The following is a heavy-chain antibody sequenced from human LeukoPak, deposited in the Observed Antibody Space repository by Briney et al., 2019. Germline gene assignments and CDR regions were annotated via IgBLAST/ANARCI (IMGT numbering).Heavy chain of an antibody. V-gene: IGHV1-3*04. CDR3: AKGSSMGPISFYLDY. J-gene: IGHJ4*02. CDR1: GYTFTTCA. CDR2: INTGDGDT. D-gene: IGHD5-24*01. Sequence: ASVTVSCKASGYTFTTCAIHWVRQAPGQRLEWMGLINTGDGDTIYSQKFQGRVTITRDTSANTAYLELDSLTSEDTAVYYCAKGSSMGPISFYLDYWGQGTLVTVSS.